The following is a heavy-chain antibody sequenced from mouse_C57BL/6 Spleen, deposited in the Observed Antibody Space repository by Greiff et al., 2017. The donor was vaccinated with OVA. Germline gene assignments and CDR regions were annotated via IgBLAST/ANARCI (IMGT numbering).Heavy chain of an antibody. V-gene: IGHV3-6*01. Sequence: EVQLVESGPGLVKPSQSLSLPCSVTGYSITSGYYWNWIRQFPGNKLEWMGYISYDGSNNYNPSLKNRISITRDTSKNQFFLKLNSVTTEDTATYYCAEGLTTVVAYWYFDVWGTGTTVTVSS. CDR3: AEGLTTVVAYWYFDV. CDR2: ISYDGSN. CDR1: GYSITSGYY. J-gene: IGHJ1*03. D-gene: IGHD1-1*01.